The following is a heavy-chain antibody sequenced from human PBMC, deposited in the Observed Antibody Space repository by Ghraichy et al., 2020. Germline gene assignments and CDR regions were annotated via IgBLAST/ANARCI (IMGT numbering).Heavy chain of an antibody. J-gene: IGHJ4*02. Sequence: SETLSLTCTVSGDSVKNENYYWSWIRQPPGKGLEWIGYIYYSGSSNYNPSLRSRINISIDKSKNQFSLRLSSVTAADTAVYYCATEKWSLRHFDYWGQGTLVTVSS. CDR2: IYYSGSS. CDR1: GDSVKNENYY. D-gene: IGHD3-22*01. V-gene: IGHV4-61*01. CDR3: ATEKWSLRHFDY.